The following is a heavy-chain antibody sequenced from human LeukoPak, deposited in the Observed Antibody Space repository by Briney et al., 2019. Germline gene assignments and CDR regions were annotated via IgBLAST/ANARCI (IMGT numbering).Heavy chain of an antibody. Sequence: GGSLRLSCAASGFTFSSYNMNWVRQAPGQGLEWVSSITSGSSYIYYADSVKGRFTISRDNAKSSLYLQMNSLRAEDTADYYCARDGSPAGYYDSSGYLVDYFDYWGQGTLVTVSS. CDR3: ARDGSPAGYYDSSGYLVDYFDY. CDR2: ITSGSSYI. D-gene: IGHD3-22*01. J-gene: IGHJ4*02. CDR1: GFTFSSYN. V-gene: IGHV3-21*01.